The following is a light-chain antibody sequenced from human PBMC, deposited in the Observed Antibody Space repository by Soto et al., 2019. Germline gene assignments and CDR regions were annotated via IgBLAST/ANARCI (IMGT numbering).Light chain of an antibody. CDR3: QSYDSSLSGYV. J-gene: IGLJ1*01. Sequence: SVLPQPPSVSGSPGQRVTISCTGSSSNIGAGYDVHWYQQLPGTAPKLLIYGNSNRPSGVPDRFSGSKSGTSASLAITGLQAEDEADYYCQSYDSSLSGYVFGTGTRSPS. CDR1: SSNIGAGYD. CDR2: GNS. V-gene: IGLV1-40*01.